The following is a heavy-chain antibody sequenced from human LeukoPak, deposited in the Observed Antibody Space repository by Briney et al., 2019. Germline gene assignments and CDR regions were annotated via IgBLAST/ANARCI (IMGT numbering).Heavy chain of an antibody. CDR1: GFTFDDYA. D-gene: IGHD3-22*01. CDR3: ARKLVYYDSSGYYQPTHYFDY. Sequence: GGALRLSCAASGFTFDDYAMSWVRHVPGQGLEWVSGINWNGGRTGYADSVKGRFTISRDNAKNSLYLQLNSLRAEDTALYYCARKLVYYDSSGYYQPTHYFDYWGQGTLVTVSP. CDR2: INWNGGRT. J-gene: IGHJ4*02. V-gene: IGHV3-20*04.